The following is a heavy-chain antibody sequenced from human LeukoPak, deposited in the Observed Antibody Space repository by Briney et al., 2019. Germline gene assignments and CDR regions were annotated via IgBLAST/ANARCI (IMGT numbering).Heavy chain of an antibody. J-gene: IGHJ4*02. CDR3: ARGPDVDGYIHAPFDS. D-gene: IGHD5-24*01. Sequence: GGSLRLSCVASGFILSRYYMSWVRQTPGKGLEWVALSYSGGSTYYADSVKDRFTISRDNSKKMLFLQMDSLRADDTGVYYCARGPDVDGYIHAPFDSWGQGTLVTVSS. CDR2: SYSGGST. CDR1: GFILSRYY. V-gene: IGHV3-53*01.